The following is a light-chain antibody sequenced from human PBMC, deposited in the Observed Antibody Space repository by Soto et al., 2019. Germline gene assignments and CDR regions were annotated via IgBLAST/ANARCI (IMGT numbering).Light chain of an antibody. Sequence: EIVMTQSPATLSLSPGERATLSCRASQSISINLAWYQQKPGQAPRLLIYGASTRATGTPARFSGSGSGTEFALTISSLQSEDFAVYYCQQYDNWLKWTFGQGTKVDIK. CDR2: GAS. J-gene: IGKJ1*01. CDR1: QSISIN. CDR3: QQYDNWLKWT. V-gene: IGKV3-15*01.